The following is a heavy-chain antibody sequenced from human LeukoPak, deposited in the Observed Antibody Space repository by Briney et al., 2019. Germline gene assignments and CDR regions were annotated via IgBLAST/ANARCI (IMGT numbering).Heavy chain of an antibody. J-gene: IGHJ4*02. V-gene: IGHV3-23*01. Sequence: GGSLRLSCAASGFTFSSYAMSWGPEAPGKGLEWVSASSGSGGSTYYADSVKGRFTISRDNSKNTLYLQMSSLRAEDTAVYYCAKSPRELLWFGELEYYFDYWGQGTLVTVSS. CDR1: GFTFSSYA. CDR2: SSGSGGST. D-gene: IGHD3-10*01. CDR3: AKSPRELLWFGELEYYFDY.